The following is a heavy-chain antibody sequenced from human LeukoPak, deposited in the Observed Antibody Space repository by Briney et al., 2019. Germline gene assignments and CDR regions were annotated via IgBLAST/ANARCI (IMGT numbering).Heavy chain of an antibody. V-gene: IGHV1-2*02. CDR1: GYTFTGYY. Sequence: ASVKVSCKASGYTFTGYYMRWVRQAPGQGLEWMGWINPNSGGTNYAQKFQGRVTMTRDTSISTAYMELSRLRSDDTAVYYCAREYYDSSGFDYWGQGTLVTVSS. J-gene: IGHJ4*02. D-gene: IGHD3-22*01. CDR2: INPNSGGT. CDR3: AREYYDSSGFDY.